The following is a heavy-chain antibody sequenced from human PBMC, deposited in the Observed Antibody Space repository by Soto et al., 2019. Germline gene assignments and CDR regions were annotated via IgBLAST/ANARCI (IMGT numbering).Heavy chain of an antibody. CDR1: SSDDYY. CDR2: IHSNGSI. D-gene: IGHD3-22*01. J-gene: IGHJ1*01. CDR3: ARDLDGLHDDTSGPFPRPG. V-gene: IGHV4-30-4*05. Sequence: SSDDYYWSGSRQKPRRGLEWIGSIHSNGSIYYNPSLKSRATMSIDTAGNQFSLKVSSVTVADTAVYYCARDLDGLHDDTSGPFPRPGWGQGTLVTVSS.